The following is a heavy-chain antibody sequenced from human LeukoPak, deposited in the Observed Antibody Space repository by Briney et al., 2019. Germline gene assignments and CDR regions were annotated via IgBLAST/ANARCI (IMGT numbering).Heavy chain of an antibody. V-gene: IGHV3-48*04. CDR1: GFTFSSYW. D-gene: IGHD6-13*01. CDR2: ISSSGSTI. Sequence: GGSLRLSCAASGFTFSSYWMSWVRQAPGKGLEWVSYISSSGSTIYYADSVKGRFTISRDNAKNSLYLQMNSLRAEDTAVYYCARGFLADSSSWYRRGYYYGMDVWGQGTTVTVSS. CDR3: ARGFLADSSSWYRRGYYYGMDV. J-gene: IGHJ6*02.